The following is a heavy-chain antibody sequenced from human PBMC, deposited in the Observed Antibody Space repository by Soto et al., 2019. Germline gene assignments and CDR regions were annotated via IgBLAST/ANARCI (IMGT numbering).Heavy chain of an antibody. D-gene: IGHD5-18*01. CDR2: IYHSGRT. CDR1: GYSVTSGYY. V-gene: IGHV4-38-2*01. J-gene: IGHJ4*02. Sequence: SETLSLTCAVSGYSVTSGYYWGWIRQPPGKGLEWSGNIYHSGRTYSNPSLKSRVTISLDTSKNQFSLRLSSVTAADTAVYYCANGYTYGQIDYWGQVTRVTV. CDR3: ANGYTYGQIDY.